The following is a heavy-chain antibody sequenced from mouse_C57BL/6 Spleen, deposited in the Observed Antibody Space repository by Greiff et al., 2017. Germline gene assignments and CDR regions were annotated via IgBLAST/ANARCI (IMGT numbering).Heavy chain of an antibody. Sequence: EVKLQESGPELVKPGASVKISCKASGYSFTGYYMNWVKQSPEKSLEWIGEINPSTGGTTYNQKFKAKATLTVDKSSSTAYMQLKSLTSEDSAVYYCAAGLRRVDYWGQGTTLTVSS. CDR3: AAGLRRVDY. CDR2: INPSTGGT. V-gene: IGHV1-42*01. D-gene: IGHD2-4*01. J-gene: IGHJ2*01. CDR1: GYSFTGYY.